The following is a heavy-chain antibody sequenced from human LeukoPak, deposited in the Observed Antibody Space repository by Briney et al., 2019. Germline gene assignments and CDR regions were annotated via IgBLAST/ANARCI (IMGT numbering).Heavy chain of an antibody. CDR1: GYTFTDYY. Sequence: GASVKVSCKASGYTFTDYYIHWVRQAPGQGLEWMGGINPNSGGPNYAQKFQGRVTMTRDTSISTAYMELSRLRSDDTALYYCARTLNDYGDYKGAFDIWGQGTMVTVSS. V-gene: IGHV1-2*02. CDR3: ARTLNDYGDYKGAFDI. J-gene: IGHJ3*02. D-gene: IGHD4-17*01. CDR2: INPNSGGP.